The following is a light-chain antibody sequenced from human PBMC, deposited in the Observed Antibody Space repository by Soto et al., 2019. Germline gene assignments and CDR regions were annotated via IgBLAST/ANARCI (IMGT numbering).Light chain of an antibody. J-gene: IGLJ3*02. V-gene: IGLV2-23*03. CDR2: EGS. CDR1: SSDVGSYNL. CDR3: CPYAGSSTLWV. Sequence: QSVLTQPASVCGSPGQSRTISCTGTSSDVGSYNLVSWYQQHPGKDPKLMIYEGSKRPSGVSNRFSGSKSGNTASLPISGLQAEDEVDYYCCPYAGSSTLWVFGGGTKLIVL.